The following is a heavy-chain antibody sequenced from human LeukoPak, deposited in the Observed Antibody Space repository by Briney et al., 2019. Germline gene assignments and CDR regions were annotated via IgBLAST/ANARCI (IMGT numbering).Heavy chain of an antibody. V-gene: IGHV4-30-2*01. CDR1: GGSISSGGYY. D-gene: IGHD6-13*01. CDR2: IYHSGST. CDR3: ARDRVAAGWFDP. J-gene: IGHJ5*02. Sequence: PSETLSLTCTVSGGSISSGGYYWSWIRQPPGKGLEWIGYIYHSGSTYYNPSLKSRVTISVDRSKNQFSLKLSSVTAADTAVYYCARDRVAAGWFDPWGQGTLVTVSS.